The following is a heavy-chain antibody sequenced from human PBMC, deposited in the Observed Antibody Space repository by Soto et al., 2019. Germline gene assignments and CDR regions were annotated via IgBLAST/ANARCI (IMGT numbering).Heavy chain of an antibody. J-gene: IGHJ6*02. V-gene: IGHV4-4*07. CDR3: ARARYDFWSGYPGSYGMDV. D-gene: IGHD3-3*01. Sequence: SSETLSLTCTVSGGSISSYYWSWIRQPAGKRLEWIGRIYTSGSTNYNPSLKSRVTMSVDTSKNQFSLKLSSVTAADTAVYYCARARYDFWSGYPGSYGMDVWGQGTTVTVSS. CDR2: IYTSGST. CDR1: GGSISSYY.